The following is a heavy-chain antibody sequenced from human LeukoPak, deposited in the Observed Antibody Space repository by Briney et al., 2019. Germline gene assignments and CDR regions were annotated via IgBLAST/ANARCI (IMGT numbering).Heavy chain of an antibody. CDR1: GFTFSSYS. CDR2: ISSSSTI. CDR3: ARDGSSGWYTGFDY. J-gene: IGHJ4*02. Sequence: GGSLRLSCAASGFTFSSYSMNWVRQAPGKGLEWVSCISSSSTIYYADSVKGRFTISGDNAKNSLYLQMNSLRAEDTAVYYCARDGSSGWYTGFDYWGQGTLVTVSS. V-gene: IGHV3-48*01. D-gene: IGHD6-19*01.